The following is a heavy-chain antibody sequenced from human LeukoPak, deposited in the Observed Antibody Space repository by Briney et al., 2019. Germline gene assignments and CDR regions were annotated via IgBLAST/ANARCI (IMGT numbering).Heavy chain of an antibody. Sequence: ASVTVSCKASGYTFTSYYMHWVRQAPGQGLEWMGIINPSGGSTNYAQKFQGRVALTRDTSTSTVYRELSSLRSEDTAVYYCARSYDSSGYHDYWGQGTLVTVSS. J-gene: IGHJ4*02. CDR3: ARSYDSSGYHDY. D-gene: IGHD3-22*01. V-gene: IGHV1-46*01. CDR2: INPSGGST. CDR1: GYTFTSYY.